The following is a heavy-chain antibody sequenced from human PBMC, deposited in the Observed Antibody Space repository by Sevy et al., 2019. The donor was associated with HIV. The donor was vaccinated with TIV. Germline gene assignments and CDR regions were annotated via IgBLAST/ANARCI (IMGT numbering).Heavy chain of an antibody. CDR1: GFTFSSYA. V-gene: IGHV3-23*01. Sequence: GGSLRLSCAASGFTFSSYAMSWVRQAPGKGLEWVSAISGSGGSTYYADSVKGRFTISRDNSKNTVDLQMNSLRAEDTAIYYCARVSNNWDWYGMDVWGQGTTVTVSS. CDR2: ISGSGGST. D-gene: IGHD1-7*01. CDR3: ARVSNNWDWYGMDV. J-gene: IGHJ6*02.